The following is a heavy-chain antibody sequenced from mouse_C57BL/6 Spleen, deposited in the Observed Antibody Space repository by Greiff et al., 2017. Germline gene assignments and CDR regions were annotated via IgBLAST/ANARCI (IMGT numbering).Heavy chain of an antibody. D-gene: IGHD2-12*01. Sequence: EVQVVESGGGLVKPGGSLKLSCAASGFTFSSYAMSWVRQTPEKRLEWVATISDGGSYTYYPDNVKGRFTISRDNAKNNLYLQMSHLKSEDTAMYYCARDYRFAYWGQGTLVTVSA. CDR2: ISDGGSYT. V-gene: IGHV5-4*01. J-gene: IGHJ3*01. CDR1: GFTFSSYA. CDR3: ARDYRFAY.